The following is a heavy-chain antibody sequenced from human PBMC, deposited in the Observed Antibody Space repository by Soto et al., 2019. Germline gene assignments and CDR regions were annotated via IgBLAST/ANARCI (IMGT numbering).Heavy chain of an antibody. J-gene: IGHJ6*02. D-gene: IGHD2-15*01. CDR1: GGSVSSSSVA. CDR2: TYYRSRWYS. V-gene: IGHV6-1*01. Sequence: LSQTFSLNCVISGGSVSSSSVAWNWVRQSPSRGLEWLGRTYYRSRWYSDFAVSVRGRIVINADTSKNQFSLQLNSVPPEDTAVYFCARSEEDADYYYYGLDVWGQGTTGTVSS. CDR3: ARSEEDADYYYYGLDV.